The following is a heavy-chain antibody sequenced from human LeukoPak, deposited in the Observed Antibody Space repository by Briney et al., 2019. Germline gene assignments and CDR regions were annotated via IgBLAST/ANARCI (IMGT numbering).Heavy chain of an antibody. D-gene: IGHD6-13*01. CDR1: GGSISSYY. CDR3: ARGRAAAGTPSFDY. J-gene: IGHJ4*02. Sequence: SETLSLTCTVSGGSISSYYWSWIRQHPGKGLEWIGYIYYSGNTYYNPSLKSRVTISVDTSKNQFSLKLSSVTAADTAVYYCARGRAAAGTPSFDYWGQGTLVTVSS. CDR2: IYYSGNT. V-gene: IGHV4-59*06.